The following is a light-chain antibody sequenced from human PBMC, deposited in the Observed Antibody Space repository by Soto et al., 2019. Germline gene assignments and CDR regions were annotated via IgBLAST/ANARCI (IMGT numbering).Light chain of an antibody. CDR2: DVS. CDR3: SSYTTSNTRQIV. J-gene: IGLJ1*01. CDR1: SSDVGSYNY. V-gene: IGLV2-14*01. Sequence: QSALTQPASVSGSPGQSITISCTGTSSDVGSYNYVSWYQQHLGKAPKFMIYDVSNRPSGVSNRLSGSKSGNTASLTISGLQAEDEADYYCSSYTTSNTRQIVFGTGTKVTVL.